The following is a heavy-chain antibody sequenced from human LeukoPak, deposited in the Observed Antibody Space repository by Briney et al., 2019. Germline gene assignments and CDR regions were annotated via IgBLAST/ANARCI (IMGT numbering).Heavy chain of an antibody. D-gene: IGHD5-24*01. CDR2: ISYDGNNQ. CDR3: ARGSGYSYNNYFDY. CDR1: GFTFRSYA. V-gene: IGHV3-30*04. Sequence: GRSLRLSCAASGFTFRSYAVHWVRQAPGKGLEWVSVISYDGNNQYYADSVRGRFTISRDNSQNTVSLQMNSLRAEDTAVYYCARGSGYSYNNYFDYWGQGSLVTVSS. J-gene: IGHJ4*02.